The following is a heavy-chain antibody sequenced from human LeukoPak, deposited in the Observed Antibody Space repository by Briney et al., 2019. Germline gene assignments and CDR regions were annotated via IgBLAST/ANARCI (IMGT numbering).Heavy chain of an antibody. Sequence: SETLSLTCAVYGGSFSGYYWSWIRQPPGKGLEWIGEINHSGSTNYNPSLKSRVTISVDTSKNQFSLKLSSVTAADTAVYYCARVLRFDAFDIWGQGTMVTVSS. V-gene: IGHV4-34*01. CDR2: INHSGST. J-gene: IGHJ3*02. D-gene: IGHD3-3*01. CDR3: ARVLRFDAFDI. CDR1: GGSFSGYY.